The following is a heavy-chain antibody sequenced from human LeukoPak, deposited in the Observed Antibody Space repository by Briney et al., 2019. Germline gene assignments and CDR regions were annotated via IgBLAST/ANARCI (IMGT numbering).Heavy chain of an antibody. Sequence: PSETLSLTCTVSGGSISSYYWSWIRQPPGKGLEWIGYIYYSGSTNYNPSLKSRVTISVDTSKNQFSLKLSSVTAADTAVYYCARAYDYVWGGYRFDYWGQGTLVTVSS. V-gene: IGHV4-59*01. CDR2: IYYSGST. CDR1: GGSISSYY. CDR3: ARAYDYVWGGYRFDY. D-gene: IGHD3-16*02. J-gene: IGHJ4*02.